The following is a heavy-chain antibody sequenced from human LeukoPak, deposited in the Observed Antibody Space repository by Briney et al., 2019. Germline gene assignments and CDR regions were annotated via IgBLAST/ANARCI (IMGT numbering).Heavy chain of an antibody. CDR3: ARDFGYDSSGYRYYYYYYYMDV. D-gene: IGHD3-22*01. Sequence: ASVKVSCKASGYTFTSYYMHWVRQAPGQGLEWMGIINPSGGSTSYAQKFQGRVTMTRDMSTSTVYMELSSLRSEDTAVYYCARDFGYDSSGYRYYYYYYYMDVWGKGTTVTVSS. CDR2: INPSGGST. V-gene: IGHV1-46*01. CDR1: GYTFTSYY. J-gene: IGHJ6*03.